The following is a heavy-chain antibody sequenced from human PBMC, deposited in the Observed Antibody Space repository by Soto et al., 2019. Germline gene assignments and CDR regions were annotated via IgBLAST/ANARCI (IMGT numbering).Heavy chain of an antibody. CDR3: ARDPGSGSYYGMDV. CDR1: GGSISSYY. Sequence: SETLSLTCTVSGGSISSYYWSWIRQPPGKGLEWIGYIYYSGSTNYNPSLKSRVTISVDTSKNQFSLKLSSVTAADTAVYYCARDPGSGSYYGMDVWGQGTTVTVSS. CDR2: IYYSGST. V-gene: IGHV4-59*01. J-gene: IGHJ6*02. D-gene: IGHD1-26*01.